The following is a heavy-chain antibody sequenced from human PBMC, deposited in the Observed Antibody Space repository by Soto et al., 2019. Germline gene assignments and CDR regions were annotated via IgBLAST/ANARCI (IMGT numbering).Heavy chain of an antibody. J-gene: IGHJ6*02. CDR1: GFTFSSYA. V-gene: IGHV3-30*04. Sequence: GGSLRLSCAASGFTFSSYAMHWVRQAPGKGLEWVAVISYDGSNKYYADSVKGRFTISRDNSKNTLYLQMNSLRAEDTAVYYCAREEIAAAVTYYYYGMDVWGQGTSVTV. CDR2: ISYDGSNK. CDR3: AREEIAAAVTYYYYGMDV. D-gene: IGHD6-13*01.